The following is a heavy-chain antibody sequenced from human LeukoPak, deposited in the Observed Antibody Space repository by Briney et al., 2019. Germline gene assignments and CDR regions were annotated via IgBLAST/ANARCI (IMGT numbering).Heavy chain of an antibody. CDR2: IGAYNGNT. CDR1: GYTFTTYG. CDR3: ARDVDDILTGYFNGFDSYFGMDV. Sequence: GASVKVSCKASGYTFTTYGISWVRQAPGQGLEWMGWIGAYNGNTNYAQKFHGRVTMTTDTSTSTAYMELRSLRSDDTAVYYCARDVDDILTGYFNGFDSYFGMDVWGKGTTVTVSS. J-gene: IGHJ6*04. D-gene: IGHD3-9*01. V-gene: IGHV1-18*04.